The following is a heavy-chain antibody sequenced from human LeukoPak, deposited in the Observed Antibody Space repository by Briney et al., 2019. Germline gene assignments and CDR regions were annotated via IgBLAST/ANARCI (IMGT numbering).Heavy chain of an antibody. CDR1: GFTVSINN. CDR3: AREDRYTSGSFDY. CDR2: IYSGDST. Sequence: GGSLRLSCAASGFTVSINNMNWVRQAPGKGLEWVSAIYSGDSTYYADSVKGRFTISRDNSKNTLYLQMISLTAEDTAVYYCAREDRYTSGSFDYWGQGTLVTVPS. V-gene: IGHV3-66*02. D-gene: IGHD6-19*01. J-gene: IGHJ4*02.